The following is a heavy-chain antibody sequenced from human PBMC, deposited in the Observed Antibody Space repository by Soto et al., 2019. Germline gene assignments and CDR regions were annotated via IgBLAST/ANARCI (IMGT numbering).Heavy chain of an antibody. D-gene: IGHD2-15*01. V-gene: IGHV3-33*01. CDR3: ARDYTIAMVAATPAY. CDR1: GFTFSSYG. Sequence: QVQLVESGGGVVQPGRSLRLSCAASGFTFSSYGMHWVRQAPGKGLEWVAVIWYDGSNKYYADSVKGRFTISRDNYKNTLYMQMNSLRAEDTAVYYCARDYTIAMVAATPAYWGQGTLVTVSS. CDR2: IWYDGSNK. J-gene: IGHJ4*02.